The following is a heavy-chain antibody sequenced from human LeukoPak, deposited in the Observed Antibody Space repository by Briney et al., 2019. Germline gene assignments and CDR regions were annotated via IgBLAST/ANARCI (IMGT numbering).Heavy chain of an antibody. D-gene: IGHD3-9*01. J-gene: IGHJ3*02. CDR1: GFTVSSNY. CDR3: ARVSYRAPLRYFDWLSPGGAFDI. Sequence: GGSLRLSCAASGFTVSSNYMSWVRQAPGKGLEWVSAIYSGGSTYYADSVKGRFTISRDNSKNTLYLQMNSLRAEDTAVYYCARVSYRAPLRYFDWLSPGGAFDIWGQGTMVTVSS. CDR2: IYSGGST. V-gene: IGHV3-53*01.